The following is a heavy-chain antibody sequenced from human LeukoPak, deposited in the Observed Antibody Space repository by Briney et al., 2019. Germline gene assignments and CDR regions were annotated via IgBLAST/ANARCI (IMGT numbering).Heavy chain of an antibody. CDR1: GFTFSSYA. Sequence: GGSLRLSCAASGFTFSSYAMSWVRQAPGRGLEWVSSISGGYGSTFYADSVKGRITISRDNSKNTLYLQMNSLRAEVTAVYYCAREKPPLIFDYWGQGTLVTVSS. V-gene: IGHV3-23*01. J-gene: IGHJ4*02. CDR2: ISGGYGST. CDR3: AREKPPLIFDY.